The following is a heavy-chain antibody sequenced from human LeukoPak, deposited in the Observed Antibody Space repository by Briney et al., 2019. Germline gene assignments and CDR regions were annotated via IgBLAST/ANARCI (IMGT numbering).Heavy chain of an antibody. J-gene: IGHJ3*02. CDR1: GFTVSSNY. CDR2: IYSGGST. Sequence: GGSLRLSCAASGFTVSSNYMSWVRQAPGKGLEWVSVIYSGGSTYYADSVKGRLTISRDNSKNTLYLQMNSLRAEDTAVYYCARDSSVVGGKYPWANAFDIWGQGTMVTVSS. D-gene: IGHD3-10*01. V-gene: IGHV3-66*01. CDR3: ARDSSVVGGKYPWANAFDI.